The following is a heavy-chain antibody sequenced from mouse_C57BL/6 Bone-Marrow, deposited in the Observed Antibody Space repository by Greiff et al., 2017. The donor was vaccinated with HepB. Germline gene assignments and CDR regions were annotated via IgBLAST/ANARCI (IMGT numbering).Heavy chain of an antibody. CDR3: ERCWLWSLYYFDY. CDR1: GYTFTSYG. Sequence: QVQLKQSGAELARPGASVKLSCKASGYTFTSYGISWVKQRTGQGLEWIGEIYPRSGNTYYNEKFKGKATLTADKSSSTAYMQLRSLTSEDSAVYFCERCWLWSLYYFDYWGQGTTLTVSS. J-gene: IGHJ2*01. CDR2: IYPRSGNT. V-gene: IGHV1-81*01. D-gene: IGHD1-1*02.